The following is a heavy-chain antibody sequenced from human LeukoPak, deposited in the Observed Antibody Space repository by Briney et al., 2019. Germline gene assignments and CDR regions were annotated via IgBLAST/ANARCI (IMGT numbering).Heavy chain of an antibody. CDR2: INYSGST. J-gene: IGHJ1*01. CDR1: GGSFSGYY. Sequence: SETLSLTCAVYGGSFSGYYWSWIRQPPGKGLEWTGEINYSGSTNYNPSLKSRVTISVDTSKNQFSLKLSSVTAADTAVYYCARGPLAYCGGDCSFQHWGQGTLVTVSS. V-gene: IGHV4-34*01. D-gene: IGHD2-21*02. CDR3: ARGPLAYCGGDCSFQH.